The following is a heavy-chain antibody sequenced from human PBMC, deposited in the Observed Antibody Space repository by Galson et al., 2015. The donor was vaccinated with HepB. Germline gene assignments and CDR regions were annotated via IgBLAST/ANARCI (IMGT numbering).Heavy chain of an antibody. V-gene: IGHV1-24*01. CDR3: ATVYCGGDCYDAFDI. CDR1: GYTLTELS. J-gene: IGHJ3*02. D-gene: IGHD2-21*01. Sequence: SVKVSCKVSGYTLTELSMHWVRQAPGKGLEWMGGFDPEDGETIYAQKFQGRVTMTEDTSTDTAYMELSSLRSEDTAVYYCATVYCGGDCYDAFDIWGQGTMVTVSS. CDR2: FDPEDGET.